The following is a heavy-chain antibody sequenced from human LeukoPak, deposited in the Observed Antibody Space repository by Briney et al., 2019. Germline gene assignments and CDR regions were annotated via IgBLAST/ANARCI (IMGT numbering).Heavy chain of an antibody. V-gene: IGHV4-34*01. D-gene: IGHD5-18*01. J-gene: IGHJ4*02. Sequence: SETLSLTCAVYGGSFSGYYWSWIRQPPGKGLEWIGEINHSGSTYYNPSLKSRVTISVDTSKNQFSLKLSSVTAADTAVYYCARGRKDPYSYGRTYFDYWGQGTLVTVSS. CDR2: INHSGST. CDR3: ARGRKDPYSYGRTYFDY. CDR1: GGSFSGYY.